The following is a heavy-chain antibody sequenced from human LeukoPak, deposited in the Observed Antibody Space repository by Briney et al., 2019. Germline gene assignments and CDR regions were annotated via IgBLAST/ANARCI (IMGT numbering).Heavy chain of an antibody. J-gene: IGHJ4*02. V-gene: IGHV3-48*02. D-gene: IGHD3-3*01. CDR3: ARTGEISITIFGVAPTFDY. CDR2: ISSSSSTI. CDR1: GFTFSNYA. Sequence: GSLRLSCAASGFTFSNYAMTWVRQAPGKGLEWVSYISSSSSTIYYADSVKGRFTISRDNAKNSLYLQMNSLRDEDTAVYYCARTGEISITIFGVAPTFDYWGQGTLVTVSS.